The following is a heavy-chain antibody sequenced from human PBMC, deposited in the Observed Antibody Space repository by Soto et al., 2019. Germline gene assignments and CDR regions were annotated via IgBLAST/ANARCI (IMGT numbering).Heavy chain of an antibody. V-gene: IGHV4-59*01. CDR1: GGSISSYY. D-gene: IGHD2-2*01. CDR2: IYYSGST. CDR3: ARVGYCSSTSCYWDGMDV. Sequence: SETLSLTCTVSGGSISSYYWSWIRQPPGKGLEWIGYIYYSGSTNYNPSLKSRVTISVDTSKNQFSLKLSSVTAADTAVYYCARVGYCSSTSCYWDGMDVWGQGTTVTVSS. J-gene: IGHJ6*02.